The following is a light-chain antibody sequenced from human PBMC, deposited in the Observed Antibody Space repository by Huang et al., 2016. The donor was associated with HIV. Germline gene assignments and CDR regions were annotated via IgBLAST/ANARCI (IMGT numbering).Light chain of an antibody. Sequence: DIQMTPSPSSLSASVGDRVTITCRESQTINNYLNWYHQKPEKTPKLLIYGASSFKIGVPSRCSGSGSGTEFTLTISSLQLEDFATYYCQQTYSAVTFGQGTKVEIK. V-gene: IGKV1-39*01. CDR3: QQTYSAVT. CDR2: GAS. CDR1: QTINNY. J-gene: IGKJ1*01.